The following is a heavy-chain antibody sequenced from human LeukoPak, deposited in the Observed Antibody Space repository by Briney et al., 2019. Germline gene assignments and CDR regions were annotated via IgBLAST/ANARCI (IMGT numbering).Heavy chain of an antibody. J-gene: IGHJ6*03. Sequence: SETLSLTCTVSGGSISSGSYYWSWIRQPAGKGLEWIGRIYTSGGTNHNPSLKSRVTISVDTSKNQFSLKLSSVTAADTAVYYCASGGVVPATYYYYYYMDVWGKGTTVTVSS. D-gene: IGHD2-2*01. V-gene: IGHV4-61*02. CDR2: IYTSGGT. CDR3: ASGGVVPATYYYYYYMDV. CDR1: GGSISSGSYY.